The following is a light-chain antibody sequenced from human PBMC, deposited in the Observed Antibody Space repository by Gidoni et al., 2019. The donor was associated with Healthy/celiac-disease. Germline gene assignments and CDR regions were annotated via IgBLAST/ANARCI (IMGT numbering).Light chain of an antibody. Sequence: DIQMPQSPSSLSASVEDRVTITCQASQDISNYLNWYQQKPGKAPKLLIYDASNLETGVPSRFSGSGSGTDFTFTISRLQPEDIATYYCQQYDNLPWTFGQGTKVEIK. CDR3: QQYDNLPWT. V-gene: IGKV1-33*01. J-gene: IGKJ1*01. CDR2: DAS. CDR1: QDISNY.